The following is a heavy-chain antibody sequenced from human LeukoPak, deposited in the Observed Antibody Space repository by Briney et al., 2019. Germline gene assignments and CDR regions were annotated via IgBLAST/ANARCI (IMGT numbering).Heavy chain of an antibody. CDR3: ARLYSGYDWGGNSFDY. CDR2: IYPGDSDT. J-gene: IGHJ4*02. Sequence: GESLKISCXGSGYSFTSYWIGWVRQMPGKGLEWMVIIYPGDSDTRYSPSFQGQVTISADKSISTAYLQWSSLKASDTAMYYCARLYSGYDWGGNSFDYWGQGTLVTVSS. V-gene: IGHV5-51*01. D-gene: IGHD5-12*01. CDR1: GYSFTSYW.